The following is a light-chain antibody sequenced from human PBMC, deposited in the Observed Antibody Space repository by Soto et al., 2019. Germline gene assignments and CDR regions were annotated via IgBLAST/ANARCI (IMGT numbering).Light chain of an antibody. CDR3: VAWDDSLKAYV. J-gene: IGLJ1*01. V-gene: IGLV1-44*01. Sequence: QAVVTQPPSASGTPGQRVTISCSGDSSNIGGNTVNWYRQLPGTAPELLIYSNDKRPSGVPDRVSGSRSGTSVSLAISNLQSEDEDDYYCVAWDDSLKAYVFGAGTKLTVL. CDR2: SND. CDR1: SSNIGGNT.